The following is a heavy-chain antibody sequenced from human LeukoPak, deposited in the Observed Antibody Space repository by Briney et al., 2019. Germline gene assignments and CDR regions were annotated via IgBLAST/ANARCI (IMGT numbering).Heavy chain of an antibody. J-gene: IGHJ6*04. CDR1: GFTFDDYA. V-gene: IGHV3-9*01. CDR2: ITWNSGTI. CDR3: AKQMDV. Sequence: PGGSLRLSCAASGFTFDDYAMYWGRQAPGQGLGRVSGITWNSGTIGYADSVKDRFPISRDNAKNSLYLQMNSLKTEDTALYYCAKQMDVWGKGTTVSVSS.